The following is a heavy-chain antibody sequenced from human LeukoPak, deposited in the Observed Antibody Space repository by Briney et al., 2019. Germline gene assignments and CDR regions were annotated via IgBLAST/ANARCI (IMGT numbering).Heavy chain of an antibody. CDR3: ARQRRDYVWGSYRIDY. CDR1: GGSISSSGYH. D-gene: IGHD3-16*02. J-gene: IGHJ4*02. V-gene: IGHV4-39*01. Sequence: SETLSLTCTVSGGSISSSGYHWGWIRQPPGKGLEWIGSLDYSGSTYYNSSLKSRVTISVDTSKNQFSLKLNSVTAADTAVYYCARQRRDYVWGSYRIDYWGQGTQVTVSS. CDR2: LDYSGST.